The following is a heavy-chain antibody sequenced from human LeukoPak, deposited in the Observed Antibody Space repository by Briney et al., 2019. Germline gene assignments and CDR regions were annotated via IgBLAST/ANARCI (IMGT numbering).Heavy chain of an antibody. CDR1: GGSISSYY. D-gene: IGHD5-24*01. Sequence: SETLSLTCTVSGGSISSYYWSWIRQPPGKGLEWIGYIYYGGSTNYNPSLKSRVTISVDTSKNQFSLKLSSVTAADTAVYYCARFRATTGDYYGMDVWGQGTTVTVSS. V-gene: IGHV4-59*01. CDR2: IYYGGST. CDR3: ARFRATTGDYYGMDV. J-gene: IGHJ6*02.